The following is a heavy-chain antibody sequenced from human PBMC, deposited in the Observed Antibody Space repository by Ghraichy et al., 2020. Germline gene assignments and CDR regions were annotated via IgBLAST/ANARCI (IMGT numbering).Heavy chain of an antibody. Sequence: SETLSLTCAVYGGSFSGHYWSWIRQPPGKGLEWIGEINQSGSTNYNPSLKSRVTISVDTSKNQFSLKLSSVTAADTAVYYCARGLGGPYFDYWGQGTLVTVSS. V-gene: IGHV4-34*01. CDR1: GGSFSGHY. J-gene: IGHJ4*02. CDR2: INQSGST. D-gene: IGHD4-23*01. CDR3: ARGLGGPYFDY.